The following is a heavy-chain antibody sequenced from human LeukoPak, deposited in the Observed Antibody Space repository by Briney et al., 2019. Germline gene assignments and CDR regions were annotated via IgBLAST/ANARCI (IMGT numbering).Heavy chain of an antibody. Sequence: GGSLRLSCAASGFTFSSYAMHWVRQAPGKGLEWVAVISYDGSNKYYADSVKGRFTISRDNSKNTLYLQMNSLGAEDTAVYYCARDPGVYWGQGTLVTVSS. D-gene: IGHD3-10*01. CDR3: ARDPGVY. J-gene: IGHJ4*02. CDR2: ISYDGSNK. V-gene: IGHV3-30-3*01. CDR1: GFTFSSYA.